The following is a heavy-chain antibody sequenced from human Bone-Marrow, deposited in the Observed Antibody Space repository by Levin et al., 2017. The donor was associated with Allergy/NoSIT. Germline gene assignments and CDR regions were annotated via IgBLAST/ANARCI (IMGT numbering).Heavy chain of an antibody. Sequence: GGSLRLSCAASGFTFTSYAMHWVRQAPGKGLEWVAGTSYDGSNEYFADSVKGRFTISRDNRKNTLSLQMNSLRTEDTAVYFCAKDHFDGDFSFDHCYFGMDVWGQGTTVTVSS. CDR1: GFTFTSYA. J-gene: IGHJ6*02. CDR3: AKDHFDGDFSFDHCYFGMDV. V-gene: IGHV3-30*18. CDR2: TSYDGSNE. D-gene: IGHD4-17*01.